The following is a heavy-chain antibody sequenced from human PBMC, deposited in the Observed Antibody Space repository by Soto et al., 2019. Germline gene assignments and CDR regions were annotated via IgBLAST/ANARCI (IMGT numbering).Heavy chain of an antibody. CDR1: GESINSGGYY. V-gene: IGHV4-31*03. CDR2: IYDSESA. J-gene: IGHJ4*02. D-gene: IGHD6-6*01. Sequence: QVQLQESGPGLVKPSQTLSLTCSVSGESINSGGYYWSWIRHHPGKGLEWIGYIYDSESAYYNPSLTIRVTISLDTSKNPFAMRLSSVTAAATAVYYCARASSSSSAADYWGQGTQVTVSS. CDR3: ARASSSSSAADY.